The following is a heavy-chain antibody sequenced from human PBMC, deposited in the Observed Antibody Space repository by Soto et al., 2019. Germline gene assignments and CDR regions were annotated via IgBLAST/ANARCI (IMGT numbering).Heavy chain of an antibody. CDR3: ATQFHHCGGDCYRGPYFGMDV. Sequence: GASVKVSCKASGYTFTGYYMHWVRQAPGQGPECMGWINPYTGGTNYAQKFQGRVTMTRDTSSSTAYMELSNLIPDDTAVYYCATQFHHCGGDCYRGPYFGMDVWGQGTTVTVSS. CDR1: GYTFTGYY. D-gene: IGHD2-21*02. V-gene: IGHV1-2*02. CDR2: INPYTGGT. J-gene: IGHJ6*02.